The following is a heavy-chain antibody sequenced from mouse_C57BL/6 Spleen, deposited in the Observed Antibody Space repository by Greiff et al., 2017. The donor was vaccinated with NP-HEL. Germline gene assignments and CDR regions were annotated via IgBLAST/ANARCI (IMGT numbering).Heavy chain of an antibody. CDR3: TTGYGSSYVKGGY. CDR1: GFNIKDDY. D-gene: IGHD1-1*01. J-gene: IGHJ2*01. Sequence: DVKLQESGAELVRPGASVKLSCTASGFNIKDDYMHWVKQRPEQGLEWIGWIDPENGDTEYASKFQGKATITADTSSNTAYLQLSSLTSEDTAVYYCTTGYGSSYVKGGYWGQGTTLTVSS. V-gene: IGHV14-4*01. CDR2: IDPENGDT.